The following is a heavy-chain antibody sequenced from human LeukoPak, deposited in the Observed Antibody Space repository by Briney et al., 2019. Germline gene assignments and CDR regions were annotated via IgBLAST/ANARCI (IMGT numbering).Heavy chain of an antibody. Sequence: ASVKVSCKASGYTFTNYGISWVRQAPGQGLEWMGWISAYNGNTNYAQKLQGRVTMTTDTSASTAYMELRSLRSDDTAVYYCARDYYYDSSGLDAFDIWGQGTMVTVSS. J-gene: IGHJ3*02. D-gene: IGHD3-22*01. CDR2: ISAYNGNT. CDR1: GYTFTNYG. CDR3: ARDYYYDSSGLDAFDI. V-gene: IGHV1-18*01.